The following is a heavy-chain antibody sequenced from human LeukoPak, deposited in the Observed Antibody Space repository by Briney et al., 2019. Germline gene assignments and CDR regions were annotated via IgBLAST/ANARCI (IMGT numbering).Heavy chain of an antibody. CDR1: GGTFSSYA. Sequence: GASVKVSCKASGGTFSSYAISWVRQAPGQGLEWMGRIIPILGIANYAQKFQGRVTITADKSTSTAYMELSSLRSEDTAVYYCASRAFDYYYGMDVWGQGTTVTVSS. V-gene: IGHV1-69*04. CDR2: IIPILGIA. J-gene: IGHJ6*02. CDR3: ASRAFDYYYGMDV.